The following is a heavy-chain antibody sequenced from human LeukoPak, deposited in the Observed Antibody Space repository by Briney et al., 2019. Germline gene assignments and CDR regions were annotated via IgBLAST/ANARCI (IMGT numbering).Heavy chain of an antibody. D-gene: IGHD2-21*02. J-gene: IGHJ4*02. Sequence: QAGGSLRLSCAVSTFTFSTYWMHWVRQTPGKGLVWVSRITTDASDTTYADSVKGRFTISRDSAKNTLYLQMNSLRAEDTAMYYCVTSPLVTGTPYYFDHWGQGALVTVSS. CDR1: TFTFSTYW. CDR2: ITTDASDT. CDR3: VTSPLVTGTPYYFDH. V-gene: IGHV3-74*01.